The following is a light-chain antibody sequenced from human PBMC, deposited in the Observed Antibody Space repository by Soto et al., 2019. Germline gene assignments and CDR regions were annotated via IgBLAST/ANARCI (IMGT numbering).Light chain of an antibody. J-gene: IGKJ2*03. CDR2: GAS. CDR3: QQRYSTPFR. Sequence: DIQMTQSPSSLSASVGDRVTITCRASQSISSYLNWYQQKPGKAPKFLISGASSLQSGVPSRFSGGGSGTDFTLTISSLQPEDFATYYCQQRYSTPFRFGQGTKLEIK. V-gene: IGKV1-39*01. CDR1: QSISSY.